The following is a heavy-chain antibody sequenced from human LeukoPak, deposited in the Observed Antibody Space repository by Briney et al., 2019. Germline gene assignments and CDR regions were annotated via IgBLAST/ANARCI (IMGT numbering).Heavy chain of an antibody. J-gene: IGHJ4*02. CDR2: IDWDDAK. CDR3: ARSGYSSAGKFDS. Sequence: SGPALVKPTQTLTLTCTFCGFSLSTIGMRVNWIRQPPGKALEWLARIDWDDAKFYSSSLKTRLTISKDTSKNQVVLTMTNMDPVDTAPYYCARSGYSSAGKFDSWGQGTLVTVSS. CDR1: GFSLSTIGMR. D-gene: IGHD6-19*01. V-gene: IGHV2-70*04.